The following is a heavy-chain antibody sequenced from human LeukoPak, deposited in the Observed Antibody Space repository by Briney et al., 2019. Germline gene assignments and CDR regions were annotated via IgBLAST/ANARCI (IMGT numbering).Heavy chain of an antibody. J-gene: IGHJ4*02. V-gene: IGHV1-69*05. CDR3: AREVAAAGRDGNFDY. Sequence: GASVKVSCKASGGTSSSYAISWVRQAPGQGLEWMGRIIPIFGTANYAQKFQGRVTITTDESTSTAYMELSSLRSEDTAVYYCAREVAAAGRDGNFDYWGQGTLVTVSS. CDR2: IIPIFGTA. D-gene: IGHD6-13*01. CDR1: GGTSSSYA.